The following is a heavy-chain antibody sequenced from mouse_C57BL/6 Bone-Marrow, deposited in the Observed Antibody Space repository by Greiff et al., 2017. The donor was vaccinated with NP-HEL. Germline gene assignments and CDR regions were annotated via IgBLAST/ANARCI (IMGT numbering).Heavy chain of an antibody. D-gene: IGHD1-1*01. CDR3: TTYYYYGSSYWYFDV. V-gene: IGHV14-4*01. CDR2: IDPENGDT. CDR1: GFNIKDDD. J-gene: IGHJ1*03. Sequence: VQLQQSGAELVRPGASVKLSCTASGFNIKDDDMHWVKQRPEQGLEWIGWIDPENGDTEYASTFQGQATITADTSSNTAYLQLSILTSEHTAVYYCTTYYYYGSSYWYFDVWGTGTTVTVSS.